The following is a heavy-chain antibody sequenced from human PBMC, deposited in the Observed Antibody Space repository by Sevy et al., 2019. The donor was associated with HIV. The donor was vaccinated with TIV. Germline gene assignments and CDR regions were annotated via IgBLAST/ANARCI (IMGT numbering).Heavy chain of an antibody. CDR3: ARDGGYSVNFLPSGY. D-gene: IGHD3-10*02. CDR1: RFTFSTYA. Sequence: GGSLRLSCAASRFTFSTYAMHWVRQAPGKGLEWVAVISYDGSTEYYADSVKGRFTISRDNSKNTLYLQMNSLRVGDTAVYYCARDGGYSVNFLPSGYWGQGTLVTVSS. CDR2: ISYDGSTE. V-gene: IGHV3-30-3*01. J-gene: IGHJ4*02.